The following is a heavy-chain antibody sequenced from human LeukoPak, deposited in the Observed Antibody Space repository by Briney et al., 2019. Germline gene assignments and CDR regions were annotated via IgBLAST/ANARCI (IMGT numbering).Heavy chain of an antibody. CDR2: ISNNGGST. V-gene: IGHV3-64*02. D-gene: IGHD3-22*01. Sequence: GGSLRLSCAASGFSFSSYAMHWVRQAPGKGLEYVSTISNNGGSTKYADSVKGRFTISRDNSRNTLYLQMGSLRAEDMAVYYCARERGYSDSSGYYADWGQGTLVTVSS. CDR3: ARERGYSDSSGYYAD. CDR1: GFSFSSYA. J-gene: IGHJ4*02.